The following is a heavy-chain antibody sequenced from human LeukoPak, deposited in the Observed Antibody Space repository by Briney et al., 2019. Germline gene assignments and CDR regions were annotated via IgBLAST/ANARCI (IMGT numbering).Heavy chain of an antibody. Sequence: SETLSLTCAVSGGSISSGGYSWSWIRQPPGKGMEWSGYIYYSGSTYYNPSLKSRVTISIDTSKNQFSLNLSSVTAADTAVYYCARDRPTYYSDSGSDTGWDYFDNWGQGTLVTVSS. CDR1: GGSISSGGYS. CDR2: IYYSGST. D-gene: IGHD3-22*01. J-gene: IGHJ4*02. CDR3: ARDRPTYYSDSGSDTGWDYFDN. V-gene: IGHV4-30-4*07.